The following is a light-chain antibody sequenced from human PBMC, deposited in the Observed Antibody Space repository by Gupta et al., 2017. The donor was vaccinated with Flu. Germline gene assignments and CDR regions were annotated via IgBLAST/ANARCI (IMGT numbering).Light chain of an antibody. Sequence: ATLFLSPGESATPSCRASQSISSYLAWYQQTPGQPPSLLIYDASNRAPGIPARFSGSGFGTDFTLTISSRVPEDFGIYFCQQRNTWPRSTFGQGTKPQIK. V-gene: IGKV3-11*01. CDR2: DAS. CDR3: QQRNTWPRST. CDR1: QSISSY. J-gene: IGKJ2*02.